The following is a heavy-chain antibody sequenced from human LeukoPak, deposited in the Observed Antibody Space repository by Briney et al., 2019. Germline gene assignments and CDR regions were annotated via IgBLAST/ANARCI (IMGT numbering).Heavy chain of an antibody. J-gene: IGHJ4*02. CDR2: INPNSGDT. Sequence: GASVKVSCKASGYTFTGYYMHWVRQAPGQGLEWMGWINPNSGDTNYAQKFQGRVTMTRDTSNNTAYMELSRLRTDDTAVYYCAKNPYEYYFDYWGQGTLVTVSS. V-gene: IGHV1-2*02. CDR3: AKNPYEYYFDY. CDR1: GYTFTGYY. D-gene: IGHD5-12*01.